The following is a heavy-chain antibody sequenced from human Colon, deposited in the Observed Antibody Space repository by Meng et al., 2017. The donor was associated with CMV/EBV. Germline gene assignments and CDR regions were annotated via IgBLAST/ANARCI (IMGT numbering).Heavy chain of an antibody. Sequence: ASVKVSGKASGYTFTSYGISWVRQAPGQGLEWMGWINPNSGGTNYAQKFQGRVTMTRDTSISTAYMELSRLRSDDTAVYYCARDPGQLVLYWYFDLWGRGTLVTVSS. CDR3: ARDPGQLVLYWYFDL. D-gene: IGHD6-6*01. V-gene: IGHV1-2*02. CDR2: INPNSGGT. J-gene: IGHJ2*01. CDR1: GYTFTSYG.